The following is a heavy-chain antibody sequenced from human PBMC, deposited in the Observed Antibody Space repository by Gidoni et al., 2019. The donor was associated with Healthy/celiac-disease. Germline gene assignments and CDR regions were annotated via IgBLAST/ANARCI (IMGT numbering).Heavy chain of an antibody. Sequence: QVQLVQSGAEVKKPGSSVKVSCKASGYTFPSYYMHWVRQAPGQGLEWMGIINPSGGSTSYAQKFQGRVTMTRDTSTSTVYMELSSLRSEDTAVYYCARDVDIVATFLSSHSNGGFDYWGQGTLVTVSS. J-gene: IGHJ4*02. CDR3: ARDVDIVATFLSSHSNGGFDY. CDR1: GYTFPSYY. D-gene: IGHD5-12*01. CDR2: INPSGGST. V-gene: IGHV1-46*01.